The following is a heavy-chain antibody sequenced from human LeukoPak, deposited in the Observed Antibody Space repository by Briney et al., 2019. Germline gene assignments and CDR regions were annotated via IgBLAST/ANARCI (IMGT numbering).Heavy chain of an antibody. Sequence: GRSLRLSCAASGFTFSSYAMHWVRQAPGKGLEWVAVISYDGSNKYYADSVKGRFTISRDNSKNTLYLQMNSLRAGDTAVYYCAREPDYGDYYYGMDVWGKGATVTVSS. CDR1: GFTFSSYA. CDR2: ISYDGSNK. CDR3: AREPDYGDYYYGMDV. V-gene: IGHV3-30*04. J-gene: IGHJ6*04. D-gene: IGHD4-17*01.